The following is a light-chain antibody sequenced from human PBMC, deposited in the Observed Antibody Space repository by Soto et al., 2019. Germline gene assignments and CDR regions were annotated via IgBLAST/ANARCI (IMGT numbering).Light chain of an antibody. CDR3: LLYWDDTWV. CDR2: STN. Sequence: QAVVPQEPSLTVSPGGTVTLTCASSTGAVTSDYYANWFQQKPGQVATTLIYSTNNRHSWTHARFSGSLLGGKAALTLSGVQPDDEADYYCLLYWDDTWVFGGGTKLTVL. J-gene: IGLJ3*02. V-gene: IGLV7-43*01. CDR1: TGAVTSDYY.